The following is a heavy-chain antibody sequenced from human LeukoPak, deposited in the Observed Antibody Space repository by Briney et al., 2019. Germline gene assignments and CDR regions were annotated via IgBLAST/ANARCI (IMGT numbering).Heavy chain of an antibody. J-gene: IGHJ4*02. Sequence: PSETLSLTCTVSGGSISSYYWSWIRQPAGKGLEWIGRIYTSGSTNYNPSLKSRVTMSVDTSKNQFSLKLSSVTAADTAVYYCAGDSNFHYYDSSGYYDYWGQGTLVTVSS. CDR1: GGSISSYY. D-gene: IGHD3-22*01. CDR2: IYTSGST. CDR3: AGDSNFHYYDSSGYYDY. V-gene: IGHV4-4*07.